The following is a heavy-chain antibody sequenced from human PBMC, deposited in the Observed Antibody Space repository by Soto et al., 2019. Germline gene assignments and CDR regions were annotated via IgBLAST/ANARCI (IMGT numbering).Heavy chain of an antibody. J-gene: IGHJ3*02. D-gene: IGHD3-22*01. Sequence: QVQLVESGGGVVQPGRSLRLSCAASGFTFSSYGMHWVRQAPGKGLEWVAVISYDGSNKYYADSVKGRFTISRDNSKNTLYLQMNSLRAEDTAVYYCAKDLLPTYDISGYYYVEAFDIWGQGTMVTVSS. CDR2: ISYDGSNK. CDR1: GFTFSSYG. CDR3: AKDLLPTYDISGYYYVEAFDI. V-gene: IGHV3-30*18.